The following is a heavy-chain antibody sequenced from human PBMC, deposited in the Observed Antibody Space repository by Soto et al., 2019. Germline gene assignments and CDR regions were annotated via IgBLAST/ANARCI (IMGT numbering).Heavy chain of an antibody. D-gene: IGHD1-1*01. CDR2: IYWDDDK. Sequence: QITLKESGPTRVKPKQSLTLTCTFSGFSLSTTGVGVGWIRQPPGKALERLALIYWDDDKRLSPSLKNRLTITKDTSNNQVVLTMADMDPVDTATYYCAHRAALQGNWNGAYFDYWGQGALVTVSS. V-gene: IGHV2-5*02. CDR3: AHRAALQGNWNGAYFDY. CDR1: GFSLSTTGVG. J-gene: IGHJ4*02.